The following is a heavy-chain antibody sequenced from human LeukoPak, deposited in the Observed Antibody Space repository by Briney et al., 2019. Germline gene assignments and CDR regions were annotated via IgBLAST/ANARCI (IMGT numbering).Heavy chain of an antibody. CDR3: ARDLLNNWRRRNYYYYYGMDV. J-gene: IGHJ6*02. D-gene: IGHD1-1*01. CDR2: INPKSGGT. V-gene: IGHV1-2*02. Sequence: ASVKVSCKASGNTFTGYYIHWVRQAPGQGLEWMGWINPKSGGTNYAQRFQGRITMTRDTSISTAYVELSRLRSDDTAVYYCARDLLNNWRRRNYYYYYGMDVWGQGTTVTVSS. CDR1: GNTFTGYY.